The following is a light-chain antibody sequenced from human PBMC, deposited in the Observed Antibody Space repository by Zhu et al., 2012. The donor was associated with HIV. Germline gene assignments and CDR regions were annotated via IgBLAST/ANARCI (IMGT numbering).Light chain of an antibody. V-gene: IGKV3-20*01. CDR3: QQYGRSTT. Sequence: EIVLTQSPGTLSLSPGERATPSCRASQSVSNNYLAWYLQKPGQAPRLLIYGASSRATGIPDRFSGSGSGTDFTLTISRLEPEDFAVYYCQQYGRSTTFGGGTKVEIK. J-gene: IGKJ4*01. CDR2: GAS. CDR1: QSVSNNY.